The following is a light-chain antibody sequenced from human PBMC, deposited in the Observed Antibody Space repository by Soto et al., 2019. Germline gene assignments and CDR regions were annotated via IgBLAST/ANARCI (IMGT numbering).Light chain of an antibody. V-gene: IGKV1-6*01. J-gene: IGKJ1*01. CDR2: AAS. Sequence: AIPLTQSHSSLSGSLGDRVNIXCRASQGIRNDLGWYQQKPGKAPKLLIYAASSLQSGVPSRFSGSGSGTDFTLTISSLQPDDFATYYCQQYDSNWTFGQGTKVDNK. CDR3: QQYDSNWT. CDR1: QGIRND.